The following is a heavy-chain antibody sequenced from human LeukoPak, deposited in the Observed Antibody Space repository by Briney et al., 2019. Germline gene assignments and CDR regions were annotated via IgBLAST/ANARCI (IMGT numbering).Heavy chain of an antibody. J-gene: IGHJ6*03. CDR1: GGSISCYY. V-gene: IGHV4-4*07. CDR2: IYTSGST. CDR3: ARDHHGMGYDSSGYYSMYYYYYMDV. D-gene: IGHD3-22*01. Sequence: SETLSLTCTVSGGSISCYYWSWIRQPAGKGLEWIGRIYTSGSTNYNPSLKSRVTMSVGTSKNQFSLKLSSVTAADTAVYYCARDHHGMGYDSSGYYSMYYYYYMDVWGKGTTVTISS.